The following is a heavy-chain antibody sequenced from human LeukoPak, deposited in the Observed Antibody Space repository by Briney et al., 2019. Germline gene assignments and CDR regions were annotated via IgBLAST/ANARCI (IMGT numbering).Heavy chain of an antibody. Sequence: PGGSLRLSCAASGLTFSSYAMHWVRQAPGKGLEYVSAISSNGGSTYYANSVKGRFTISRDNSKNTLYLQMGSLRAEDMAVYYCARAIAGVFDYWGQGTLVTVSS. D-gene: IGHD3-16*01. CDR3: ARAIAGVFDY. CDR2: ISSNGGST. J-gene: IGHJ4*02. V-gene: IGHV3-64*01. CDR1: GLTFSSYA.